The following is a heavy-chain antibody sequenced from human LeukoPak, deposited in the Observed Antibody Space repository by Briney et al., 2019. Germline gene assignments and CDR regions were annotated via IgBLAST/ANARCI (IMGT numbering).Heavy chain of an antibody. D-gene: IGHD2-2*01. Sequence: PGGSLRLSCVTSGFAFNTQAMHWVRQAPGKGLEWLAVMSLDGSSIYYADSVRGRFTISRDNSKNTLFLQMSSLRVEDTALYYCARAPITSPFYFDYWGQGTLVTVSS. J-gene: IGHJ4*02. V-gene: IGHV3-30*15. CDR1: GFAFNTQA. CDR2: MSLDGSSI. CDR3: ARAPITSPFYFDY.